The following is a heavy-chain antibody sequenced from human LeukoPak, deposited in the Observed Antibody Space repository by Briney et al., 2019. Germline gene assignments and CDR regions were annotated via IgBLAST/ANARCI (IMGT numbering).Heavy chain of an antibody. CDR2: ISAYNGNT. J-gene: IGHJ4*02. CDR1: GYTFTSYG. Sequence: GASVKVSCKASGYTFTSYGISWVRQAPGQGLEWMGWISAYNGNTNYAQKLQGRVTTTTDTSTSTAYMELRSLRSDDTAVYYCARDGDPHDYGDYMYLDYWGQGTLVTVSS. V-gene: IGHV1-18*01. CDR3: ARDGDPHDYGDYMYLDY. D-gene: IGHD4-17*01.